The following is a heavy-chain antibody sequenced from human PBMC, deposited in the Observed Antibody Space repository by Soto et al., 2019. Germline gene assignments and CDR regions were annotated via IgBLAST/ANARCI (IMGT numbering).Heavy chain of an antibody. V-gene: IGHV3-33*01. CDR2: IRYDGTNI. CDR1: GNIFNGYG. D-gene: IGHD1-26*01. J-gene: IGHJ4*02. Sequence: VQLVESGGGVVQPGGSLRLSCAASGNIFNGYGMHWVRQPPGKGLEWVAIIRYDGTNIFYADSVKGRFTISRDNSKNTLYLQMNSLRVEDTALYYCAGDGVGDTTFFGYNDYWGQGTLVTVSS. CDR3: AGDGVGDTTFFGYNDY.